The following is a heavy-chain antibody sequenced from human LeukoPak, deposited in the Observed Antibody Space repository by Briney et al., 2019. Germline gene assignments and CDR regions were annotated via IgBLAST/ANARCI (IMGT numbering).Heavy chain of an antibody. D-gene: IGHD3-10*01. CDR1: GDSIRNYY. CDR3: ARDAHYYGVDY. V-gene: IGHV4-4*07. Sequence: SETLSLTCTVSGDSIRNYYWSWFRQPAGKGLEWIGRIYTTGSANYNPSLKNRVIMSVDTSKNQFSLNLTSVTAADTAMYFCARDAHYYGVDYWGEGRLVTVSS. J-gene: IGHJ4*02. CDR2: IYTTGSA.